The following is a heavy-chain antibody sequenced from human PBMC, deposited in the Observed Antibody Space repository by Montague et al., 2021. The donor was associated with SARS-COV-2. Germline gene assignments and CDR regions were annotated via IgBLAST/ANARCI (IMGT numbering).Heavy chain of an antibody. J-gene: IGHJ4*02. CDR2: VAYSGST. Sequence: SETLSLTCSVSGDSIGSSHTYWGWIRQPPGKGLERIGCVAYSGSTYYXPSLQRRVTISVDTSKSQFSLKLNSVTAADTAVYYCARSQLYYDLLTGFSESYYFDYWGQGTLATVSS. V-gene: IGHV4-39*01. D-gene: IGHD3-9*01. CDR3: ARSQLYYDLLTGFSESYYFDY. CDR1: GDSIGSSHTY.